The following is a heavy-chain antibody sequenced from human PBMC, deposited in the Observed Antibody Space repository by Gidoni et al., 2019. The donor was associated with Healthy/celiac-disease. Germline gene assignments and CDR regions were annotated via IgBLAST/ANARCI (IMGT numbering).Heavy chain of an antibody. D-gene: IGHD6-6*01. Sequence: QVQLQESGPGLVKPSETLSLTCTVSGGSISSYYWSWIRQPPGKGLEWIGYIYYSGSTNYNPSLKSRVTISVDTSKNQFSLKLSSVTAADTAVYYCARDRPARPSSSNYWYFDLWGRGTLVTVSS. J-gene: IGHJ2*01. CDR2: IYYSGST. CDR1: GGSISSYY. CDR3: ARDRPARPSSSNYWYFDL. V-gene: IGHV4-59*01.